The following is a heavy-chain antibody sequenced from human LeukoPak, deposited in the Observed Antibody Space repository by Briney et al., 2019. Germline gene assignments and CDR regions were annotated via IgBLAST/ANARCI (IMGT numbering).Heavy chain of an antibody. CDR3: AELGITMIGGV. Sequence: NPGGSLRLSCAASGFTFSSYSMNWVRQAPGKGLEWVSSISSSSSTIYYADSVKGRFTISRDNAKNSLYLQMNSLRAEDTAVYYCAELGITMIGGVWGKGTTVTISS. CDR1: GFTFSSYS. J-gene: IGHJ6*04. CDR2: ISSSSSTI. V-gene: IGHV3-21*01. D-gene: IGHD3-10*02.